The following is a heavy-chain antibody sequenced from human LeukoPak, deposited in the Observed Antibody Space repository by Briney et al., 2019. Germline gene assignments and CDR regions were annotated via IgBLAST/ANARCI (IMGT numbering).Heavy chain of an antibody. CDR1: GFTFSNAW. CDR3: ARDSVNYYYYYGMDV. D-gene: IGHD3-10*01. Sequence: PGGSLRLSCAASGFTFSNAWINWVRQAPGKGLEWVSYISSSGSTIYYADSVKGRFTISRDNAKNSLYLQMNSLRAEDTAVYYCARDSVNYYYYYGMDVWGQGTTVTVSS. CDR2: ISSSGSTI. J-gene: IGHJ6*02. V-gene: IGHV3-48*04.